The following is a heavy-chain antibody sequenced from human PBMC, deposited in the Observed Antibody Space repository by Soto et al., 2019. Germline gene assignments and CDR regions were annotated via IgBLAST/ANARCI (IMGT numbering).Heavy chain of an antibody. Sequence: SETLSLTCAVYGGSFSGYYWSWIRQPPGKGLEWIGEINRSGSTNYNPSLKSRVTISVDTSKNQFSLKLSSATAADTAVYYCARGIAAAAPRRDGMDVWGQGTTVTVSS. CDR1: GGSFSGYY. CDR3: ARGIAAAAPRRDGMDV. V-gene: IGHV4-34*01. CDR2: INRSGST. J-gene: IGHJ6*02. D-gene: IGHD6-13*01.